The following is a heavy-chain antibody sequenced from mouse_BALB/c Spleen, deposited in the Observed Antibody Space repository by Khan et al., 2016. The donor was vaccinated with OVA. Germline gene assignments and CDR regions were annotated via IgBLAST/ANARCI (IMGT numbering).Heavy chain of an antibody. CDR1: GYSITSDYA. Sequence: EVQLQESGPGLVKPSQSLSLTCTVTGYSITSDYAWNWIRQFPGNKLEWMGYISYSGSTYYNPALKSRISITRNTSKNQFFLQLNSVTTEDAAAYYCARDGYRYNDAMDYWGQGTSVTVSA. CDR3: ARDGYRYNDAMDY. CDR2: ISYSGST. J-gene: IGHJ4*01. V-gene: IGHV3-2*02. D-gene: IGHD2-3*01.